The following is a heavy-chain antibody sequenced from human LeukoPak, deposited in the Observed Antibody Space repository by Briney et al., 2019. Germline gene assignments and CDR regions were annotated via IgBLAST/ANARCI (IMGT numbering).Heavy chain of an antibody. J-gene: IGHJ4*02. V-gene: IGHV3-21*01. CDR2: ISSSSSYI. Sequence: GGSLRLSCAASGFTFSSYSMNWVRQAPGKGLEWVSSISSSSSYIYYADSVKGRFTISRDNAKNSLYLQMNSLRAEDTAVYYCAGGGGSSSTLDYWGQGTLVTVSS. D-gene: IGHD6-6*01. CDR1: GFTFSSYS. CDR3: AGGGGSSSTLDY.